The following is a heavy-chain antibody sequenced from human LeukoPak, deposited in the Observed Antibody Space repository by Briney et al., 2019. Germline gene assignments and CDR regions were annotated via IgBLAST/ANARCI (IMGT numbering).Heavy chain of an antibody. CDR2: IIPIFDTA. V-gene: IGHV1-69*06. CDR1: GGTFSSYA. J-gene: IGHJ6*04. CDR3: ASGGSGYCSSTSCYSRYGMDV. Sequence: ASVKVSCKASGGTFSSYAISWVRQAPGRGLGWMGGIIPIFDTANYAQKFQGRVTITADKSTSTAYMELSSLRSEDTAVYYCASGGSGYCSSTSCYSRYGMDVWGKGTTVTVSS. D-gene: IGHD2-2*02.